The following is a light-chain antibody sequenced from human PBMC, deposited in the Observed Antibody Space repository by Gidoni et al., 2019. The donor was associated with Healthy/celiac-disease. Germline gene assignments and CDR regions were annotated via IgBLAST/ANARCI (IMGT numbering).Light chain of an antibody. J-gene: IGLJ2*01. Sequence: QSALTQPASVSGSPGQSLTISCTGTSSDVGGYNYVAWYQQHPGKAPKLMIYDVSNRPSGVSNRLSGSKSGNTASLTISGLQAEDEADYYCSSYTSSSTLGVFGGGTKLTVL. CDR3: SSYTSSSTLGV. CDR2: DVS. CDR1: SSDVGGYNY. V-gene: IGLV2-14*01.